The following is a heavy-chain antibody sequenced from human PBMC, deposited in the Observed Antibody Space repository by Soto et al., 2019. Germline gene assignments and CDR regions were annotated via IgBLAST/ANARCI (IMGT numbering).Heavy chain of an antibody. CDR3: ARGGYCSSTSCYEGEVWFDP. CDR1: GYTFTSYG. J-gene: IGHJ5*02. Sequence: ASVKVSCKASGYTFTSYGISWVRQAPGQGLEWMGWISAYNGNTNYAQKLQGRVTMTTDTSTSTAYMELRSLRSDDTAVYYCARGGYCSSTSCYEGEVWFDPWGQGTLVTV. D-gene: IGHD2-2*01. V-gene: IGHV1-18*01. CDR2: ISAYNGNT.